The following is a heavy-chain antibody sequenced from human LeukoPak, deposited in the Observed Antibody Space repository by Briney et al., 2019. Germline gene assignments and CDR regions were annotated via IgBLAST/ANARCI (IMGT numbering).Heavy chain of an antibody. V-gene: IGHV3-33*01. Sequence: PGRSLRLSCAASGFTFSSYDMHWVRQAPGKGLEWVAVIWYDGSNKYYPDSVQGRFTISRDNSKNTLYLQVNSLRAEDTAVYYCARDRSMSGWYIDLWGRGTLVTVSS. D-gene: IGHD2/OR15-2a*01. J-gene: IGHJ2*01. CDR2: IWYDGSNK. CDR3: ARDRSMSGWYIDL. CDR1: GFTFSSYD.